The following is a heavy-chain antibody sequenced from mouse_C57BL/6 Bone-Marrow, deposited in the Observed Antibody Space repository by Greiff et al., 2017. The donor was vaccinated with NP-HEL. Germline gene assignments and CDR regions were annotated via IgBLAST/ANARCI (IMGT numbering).Heavy chain of an antibody. V-gene: IGHV5-9-1*02. D-gene: IGHD2-3*01. J-gene: IGHJ3*01. CDR2: ISSGGDYI. CDR3: TRDCYYATWFAY. Sequence: EVMLVESGEGLVKPGGSLKLSCAASGFTFSSYAMSWVRQTPEKRLEWVAYISSGGDYIYYADTVKGRFTISRDNARNTLYLQMSSLKSEDTAMYYCTRDCYYATWFAYWGQGTLVTVSA. CDR1: GFTFSSYA.